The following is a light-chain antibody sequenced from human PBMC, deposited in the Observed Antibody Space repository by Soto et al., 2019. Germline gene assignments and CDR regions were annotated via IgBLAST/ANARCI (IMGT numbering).Light chain of an antibody. J-gene: IGKJ2*01. CDR2: DAS. CDR3: QQRSNWPRT. CDR1: QSVSSY. V-gene: IGKV3-11*01. Sequence: EIVLTQSPATLSLSPGERATLSCRASQSVSSYLAWYQQKPGQAPRLLIYDASNRATGIPARFSGSGSGTDFTLTISSQEPEDVAVYYFQQRSNWPRTFGQGTKLEIK.